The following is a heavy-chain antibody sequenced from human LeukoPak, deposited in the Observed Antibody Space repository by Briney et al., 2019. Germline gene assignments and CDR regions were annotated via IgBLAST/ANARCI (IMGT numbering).Heavy chain of an antibody. CDR2: ISYDGSNK. D-gene: IGHD1-26*01. CDR1: GFTFSSYA. J-gene: IGHJ3*02. CDR3: AKGGATTVWIDAFDI. V-gene: IGHV3-30-3*01. Sequence: PGRSLRLSCAASGFTFSSYAMHWVRQAPGKGLEWVAVISYDGSNKYYADSVKGRFTISRDNSKNTLYLQMNSLRAEDTAVYYCAKGGATTVWIDAFDIWGQGTMVTVSS.